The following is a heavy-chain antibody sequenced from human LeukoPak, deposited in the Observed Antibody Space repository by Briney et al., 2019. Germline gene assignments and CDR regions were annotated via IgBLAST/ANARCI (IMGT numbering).Heavy chain of an antibody. Sequence: SETLSLTCTVSGDSISGSYWTWVRQPPGQGLEWIGQIHYSGRADYNPSLKRRITISVGTSKNQMSLTLTSVTAADTAIYYCVKFGVDYDMGVWGQGTTVTASS. J-gene: IGHJ6*02. D-gene: IGHD3-16*01. V-gene: IGHV4-59*01. CDR2: IHYSGRA. CDR1: GDSISGSY. CDR3: VKFGVDYDMGV.